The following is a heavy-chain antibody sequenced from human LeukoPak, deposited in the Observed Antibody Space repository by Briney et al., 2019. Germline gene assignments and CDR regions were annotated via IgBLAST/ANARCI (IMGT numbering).Heavy chain of an antibody. CDR2: INPNSGGT. D-gene: IGHD2-15*01. V-gene: IGHV1-2*02. J-gene: IGHJ6*03. Sequence: ASVKVSCKASGYTFTGYYMHWVRQAPGQGLEWMGWINPNSGGTNYAQKFQGRVTMTRDTSTSTVYMELSSLRSEDTAVYYCARDSGYCSGGSCSNYYYYYMDVWGKGTTVTISS. CDR3: ARDSGYCSGGSCSNYYYYYMDV. CDR1: GYTFTGYY.